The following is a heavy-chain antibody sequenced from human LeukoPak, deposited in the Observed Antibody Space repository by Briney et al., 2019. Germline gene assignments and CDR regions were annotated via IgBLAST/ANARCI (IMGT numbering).Heavy chain of an antibody. CDR1: GDSISNYY. Sequence: PSETLSLTCSVSGDSISNYYWSWIRQSPGKGLEWIGYIYYSGSTNYNPSLKSRVSISVDTSKNQFSLKLSSVTAADTAMYYCARYRNEALFAFDIWGQGTMVTVSS. V-gene: IGHV4-59*01. J-gene: IGHJ3*02. CDR3: ARYRNEALFAFDI. CDR2: IYYSGST. D-gene: IGHD1-14*01.